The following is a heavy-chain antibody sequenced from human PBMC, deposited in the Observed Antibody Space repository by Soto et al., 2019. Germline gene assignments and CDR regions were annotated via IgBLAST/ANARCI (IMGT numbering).Heavy chain of an antibody. CDR1: GFSLSTSGVG. V-gene: IGHV2-5*02. CDR2: IYWDDYK. J-gene: IGHJ4*02. CDR3: VHKGGGDRILDY. D-gene: IGHD3-16*01. Sequence: QITLKESGPALVKPTQTLTLTCTFSGFSLSTSGVGVGWIRQPPGEALEWLALIYWDDYKHFSPSLESTLTITKDTSKNQVVLTMTNMDPVDTATYYGVHKGGGDRILDYWGQGTLVTVSS.